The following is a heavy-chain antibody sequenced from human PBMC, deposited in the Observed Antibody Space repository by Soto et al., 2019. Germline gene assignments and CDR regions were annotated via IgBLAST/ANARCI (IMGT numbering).Heavy chain of an antibody. D-gene: IGHD3-22*01. V-gene: IGHV3-30*18. Sequence: GGSLRLSCAASGFTFSSYGIHWVRQAPGKGLEWVAAISYDGSNEHYADSVKGRFTISRDNSKNTLYLQMNSLRAEDTAVYFCAKDMFYYDRSGYYTFDYWGQGTLVTVSS. CDR3: AKDMFYYDRSGYYTFDY. J-gene: IGHJ4*02. CDR1: GFTFSSYG. CDR2: ISYDGSNE.